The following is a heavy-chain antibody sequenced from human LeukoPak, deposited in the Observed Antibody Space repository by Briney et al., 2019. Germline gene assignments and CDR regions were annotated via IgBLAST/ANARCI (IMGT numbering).Heavy chain of an antibody. CDR2: ISGSGGST. J-gene: IGHJ4*02. D-gene: IGHD3-3*01. Sequence: GGSLRLSCAASGFTFSSYAMSWVRQAPGKGLEWVSAISGSGGSTYYADSVKGRFTISRDNSKNTLYLQMNSLRAEDTAVYYCAKGTIITIFGHYFDYWGQGTLVTVSS. CDR3: AKGTIITIFGHYFDY. V-gene: IGHV3-23*01. CDR1: GFTFSSYA.